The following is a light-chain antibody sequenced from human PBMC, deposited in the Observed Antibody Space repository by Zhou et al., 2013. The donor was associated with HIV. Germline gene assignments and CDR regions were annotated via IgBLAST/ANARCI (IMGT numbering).Light chain of an antibody. CDR1: SSNIGAGYD. CDR3: QSYDSSLSGGG. J-gene: IGLJ2*01. Sequence: QSVLTQPPSVSGAPGQRVTISCSGSSSNIGAGYDVHWYQQLPGTAPKLLIYGNNSRPSGVPDRFSGSKSGTSASLAITGLQAEDEAEYYCQSYDSSLSGGGFGGGTEADRP. V-gene: IGLV1-40*01. CDR2: GNN.